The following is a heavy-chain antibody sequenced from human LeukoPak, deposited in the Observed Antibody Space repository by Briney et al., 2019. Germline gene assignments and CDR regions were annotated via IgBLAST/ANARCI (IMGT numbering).Heavy chain of an antibody. CDR2: ISYDGSNK. D-gene: IGHD3-10*01. J-gene: IGHJ4*02. Sequence: PGGSLRLSCAASEFTFSTYAMHWVRQGPGKGLEWVAVISYDGSNKYYADSVKGRFTISRDNSKNTLYPQMSSLSAEDTAVYYCARTTTPHYYGSGSYALGYWGQGTLVTVPS. CDR1: EFTFSTYA. CDR3: ARTTTPHYYGSGSYALGY. V-gene: IGHV3-30-3*01.